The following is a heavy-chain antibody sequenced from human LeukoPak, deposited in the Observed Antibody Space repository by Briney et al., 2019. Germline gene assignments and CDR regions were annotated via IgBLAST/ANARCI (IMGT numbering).Heavy chain of an antibody. CDR2: FYYSGST. V-gene: IGHV4-59*08. D-gene: IGHD5-24*01. CDR1: GGSMSSYY. Sequence: SETLSLTCTVSGGSMSSYYWSWIRQPPGKGLEWIEYFYYSGSTKYNPSLKSRVTISVDTSKNQFSLKLSSVTAADTAVYYCARGARAGYNLEPFDYWGQGTLVTVSS. J-gene: IGHJ4*02. CDR3: ARGARAGYNLEPFDY.